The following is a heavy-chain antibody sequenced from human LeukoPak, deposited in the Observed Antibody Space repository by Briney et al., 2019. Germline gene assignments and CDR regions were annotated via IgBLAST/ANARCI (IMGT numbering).Heavy chain of an antibody. Sequence: SETLSLTCTVSGGSISSYYRSWIRQPPGKGLEWIGYIYYSGSTNYNPSLKSRVTISVDTSKNQFSLKLSSVTAADTAVYYCARHYYYCSGGSCSSSVFGYWGQGTLVTVSS. CDR3: ARHYYYCSGGSCSSSVFGY. CDR2: IYYSGST. D-gene: IGHD2-15*01. CDR1: GGSISSYY. V-gene: IGHV4-59*08. J-gene: IGHJ4*02.